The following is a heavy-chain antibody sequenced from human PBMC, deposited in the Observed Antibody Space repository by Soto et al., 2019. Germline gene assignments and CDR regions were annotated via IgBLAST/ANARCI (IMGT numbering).Heavy chain of an antibody. J-gene: IGHJ4*02. V-gene: IGHV3-21*01. Sequence: PGGSLRLSCAASGFTFSSYSMNWVRQAPGKGLEWVSSISSSSSYIYYADSVKGRFTISRDNAKNSLYLQMNSLRAEDTAVYHCARDHRIAAALSDYWGQGTLVTVSS. CDR1: GFTFSSYS. CDR2: ISSSSSYI. CDR3: ARDHRIAAALSDY. D-gene: IGHD6-13*01.